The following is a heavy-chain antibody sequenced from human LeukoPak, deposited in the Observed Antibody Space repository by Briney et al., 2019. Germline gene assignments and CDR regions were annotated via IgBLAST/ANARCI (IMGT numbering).Heavy chain of an antibody. CDR3: AKDGAGYYDFWGVYSDPYYFDY. V-gene: IGHV3-23*01. D-gene: IGHD3-3*01. J-gene: IGHJ4*02. CDR1: GFTFSSYA. CDR2: ISGSGGST. Sequence: PGGSLRLSCAASGFTFSSYAMSWVRQAPGKGLEWVSAISGSGGSTYYADSVKGRFTISRDNSKNTLYLQMNSLRAEDTAVNYCAKDGAGYYDFWGVYSDPYYFDYWGKGTLVTVSS.